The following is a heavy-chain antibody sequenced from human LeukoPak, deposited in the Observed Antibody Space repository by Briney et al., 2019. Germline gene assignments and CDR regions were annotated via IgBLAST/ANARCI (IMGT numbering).Heavy chain of an antibody. CDR3: ASMYSSSSELDY. J-gene: IGHJ4*02. D-gene: IGHD6-6*01. V-gene: IGHV3-74*01. Sequence: PGGSLRLSCAASGFTFSSFWMHWVRQVPGKGLVWVSGLNSDGSTTGYADSVRGRSTISRDNAKSTLYLQMNSLRAEDTAVYYCASMYSSSSELDYWGQGTLVTVSS. CDR2: LNSDGSTT. CDR1: GFTFSSFW.